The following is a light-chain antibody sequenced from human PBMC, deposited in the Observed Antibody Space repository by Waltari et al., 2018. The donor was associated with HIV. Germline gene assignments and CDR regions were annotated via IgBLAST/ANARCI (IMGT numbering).Light chain of an antibody. V-gene: IGLV1-47*01. CDR1: SSNIGSYY. CDR3: AAWDGSHVV. CDR2: RNN. Sequence: QSVLTQPPSASGTPGQRVTITCSGSSSNIGSYYVYWYQQLPGTAPKLLIYRNNQRPSGVPDRLSGSKSGTSASLAISGRRSENEADYYCAAWDGSHVVFGGGTKLTVL. J-gene: IGLJ2*01.